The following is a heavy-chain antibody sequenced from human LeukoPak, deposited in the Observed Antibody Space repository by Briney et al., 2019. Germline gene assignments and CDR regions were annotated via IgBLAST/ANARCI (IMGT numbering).Heavy chain of an antibody. D-gene: IGHD1-26*01. CDR1: GFTVSCNY. Sequence: TGGSLRLSCAASGFTVSCNYMSWVRQAPGKGLEWVSIIYSGGTTYYADSVKGRFIISRDNSKNTLFLQMNSLRAEDTAVYYCARVGATKGEAFDIWGQGTMVTVSS. J-gene: IGHJ3*02. V-gene: IGHV3-66*01. CDR3: ARVGATKGEAFDI. CDR2: IYSGGTT.